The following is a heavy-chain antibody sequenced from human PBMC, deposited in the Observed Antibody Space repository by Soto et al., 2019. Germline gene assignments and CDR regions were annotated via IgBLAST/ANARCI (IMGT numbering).Heavy chain of an antibody. CDR2: IIPISDTT. V-gene: IGHV1-69*01. J-gene: IGHJ6*01. CDR3: ARSQGSSTSLEIYYYYYYSMDG. Sequence: QVQLVQSGAEVKKPGSSVKVSCKASGGTFSSYAISWVRQAPGQGLEWMGGIIPISDTTNYAQKFQGRVTITADESTSTAYMELSSLRSEDTAVYYCARSQGSSTSLEIYYYYYYSMDGWRQGTRVTVSP. CDR1: GGTFSSYA. D-gene: IGHD2-2*01.